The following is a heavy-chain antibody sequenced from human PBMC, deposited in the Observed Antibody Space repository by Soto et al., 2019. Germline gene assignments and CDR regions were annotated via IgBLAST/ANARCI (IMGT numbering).Heavy chain of an antibody. Sequence: EVQLVESGGGLVQPGGSLRLSCAASGFTFSRYWMHWVRQAPGKGLVWVSRINSDGSDTRYADSVKGRFTISRDNAKNTLYLHMISLRAEDTAVCSCASLAYGDPLDYWGQGTLVTVFS. CDR3: ASLAYGDPLDY. J-gene: IGHJ4*02. CDR2: INSDGSDT. CDR1: GFTFSRYW. D-gene: IGHD4-17*01. V-gene: IGHV3-74*01.